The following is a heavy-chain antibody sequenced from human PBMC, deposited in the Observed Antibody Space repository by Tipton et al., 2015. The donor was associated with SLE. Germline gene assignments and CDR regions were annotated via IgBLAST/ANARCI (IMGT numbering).Heavy chain of an antibody. CDR2: IYHLGST. J-gene: IGHJ3*01. Sequence: TLSLTCAVSGYSITSDYYWGWIRQPPGKGLQWIANIYHLGSTYYNPSLKSRVTISVDTSKNQFSVKLTSVTAADTAVYYCARPERVLRHDSFDVWGQGTLVTVSS. D-gene: IGHD3-10*01. CDR1: GYSITSDYY. V-gene: IGHV4-38-2*01. CDR3: ARPERVLRHDSFDV.